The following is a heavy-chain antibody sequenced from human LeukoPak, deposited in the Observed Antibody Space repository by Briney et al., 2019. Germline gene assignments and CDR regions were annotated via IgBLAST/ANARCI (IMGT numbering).Heavy chain of an antibody. CDR3: ARGDPYDSSGYYCDYFDY. CDR2: ISSSGSTM. J-gene: IGHJ4*02. CDR1: GITFSDYY. V-gene: IGHV3-11*01. Sequence: GGSLRLSCAASGITFSDYYMSWIRQAPGKGLEWVSYISSSGSTMYYADSVKGRFTISRDNAKNSLYLQMNSPRAEDTAVYYCARGDPYDSSGYYCDYFDYWGQGTLVTVSS. D-gene: IGHD3-22*01.